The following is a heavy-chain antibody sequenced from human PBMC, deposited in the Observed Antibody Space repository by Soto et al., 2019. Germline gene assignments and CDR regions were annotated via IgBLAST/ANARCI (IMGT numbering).Heavy chain of an antibody. CDR1: GFTFSSYG. CDR2: ISYDGSNK. V-gene: IGHV3-30*18. D-gene: IGHD3-10*01. Sequence: GGSLRLSCVASGFTFSSYGMHWVRQAPGKGLDWVAVISYDGSNKYYADSVKGRFTISRDNSKNTLYLQMNSLRAEDTAVYYCAKGDYYGSGSYYNWFDPWGQGTLVTVSS. CDR3: AKGDYYGSGSYYNWFDP. J-gene: IGHJ5*02.